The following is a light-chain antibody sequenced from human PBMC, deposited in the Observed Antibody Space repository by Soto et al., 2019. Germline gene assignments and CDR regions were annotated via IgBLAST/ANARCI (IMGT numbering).Light chain of an antibody. CDR1: QSVSSSS. J-gene: IGKJ5*01. CDR3: QQYDKSPPIT. Sequence: ETVLTQSPGTLSLSPGERATLSCRASQSVSSSSLAWFQHKPGQAPRLLIYDASSRATGIPDRFSGGGSGTDFTLTISRLEPEDFAVYYCQQYDKSPPITFGQGTRLEIK. CDR2: DAS. V-gene: IGKV3-20*01.